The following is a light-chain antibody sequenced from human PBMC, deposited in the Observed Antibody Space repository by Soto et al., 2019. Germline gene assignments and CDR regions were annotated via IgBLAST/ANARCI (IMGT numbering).Light chain of an antibody. V-gene: IGLV2-14*01. CDR2: EVS. CDR1: SSDVGGYNY. Sequence: QSALTQPASVSGSPGQSITISCNGTSSDVGGYNYVSWYQRHPGRAPKLIIYEVSNRPSGVSNRFSGSKSGNTASLTISGLQPEDEADYHCSSYTSSTTQVFGGGTKVTVL. CDR3: SSYTSSTTQV. J-gene: IGLJ3*02.